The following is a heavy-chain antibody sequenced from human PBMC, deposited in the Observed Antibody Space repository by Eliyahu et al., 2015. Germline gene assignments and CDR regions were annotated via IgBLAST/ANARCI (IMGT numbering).Heavy chain of an antibody. CDR2: ISSSSSYI. J-gene: IGHJ6*03. D-gene: IGHD6-13*01. Sequence: EVHLVESGGGLVXPGGSLRLXCAASGFPXTXXXXNWVRQAPGKGLEWVSSISSSSSYIYYADSVKGRFTISRDNAKNSLYLQMNSLRAEDTAVYYCAAEYSSTWSTYYYYFMDVWGTGTTVTVSS. CDR1: GFPXTXXX. CDR3: AAEYSSTWSTYYYYFMDV. V-gene: IGHV3-21*01.